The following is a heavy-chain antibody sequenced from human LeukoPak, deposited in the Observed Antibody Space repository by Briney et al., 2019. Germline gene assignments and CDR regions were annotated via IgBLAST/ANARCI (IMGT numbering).Heavy chain of an antibody. CDR1: GFTFSDYY. Sequence: PGGSLRLSCAASGFTFSDYYMSWIRQAPGKGLEWVSYISSSGSTIYYADSVKVRFTISRDNAKNSLYMQMNSLRAEDTAVYYCARRPLTIFGVADYYMDVWGKGTTVTVSS. CDR2: ISSSGSTI. V-gene: IGHV3-11*04. D-gene: IGHD3-3*01. J-gene: IGHJ6*03. CDR3: ARRPLTIFGVADYYMDV.